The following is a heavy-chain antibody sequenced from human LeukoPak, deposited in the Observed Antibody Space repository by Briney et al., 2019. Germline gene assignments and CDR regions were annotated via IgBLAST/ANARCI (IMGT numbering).Heavy chain of an antibody. CDR1: GGSISSSSYY. CDR2: IYYSGST. J-gene: IGHJ4*02. CDR3: ARGGRPPIGGFGY. D-gene: IGHD3-16*01. Sequence: SETLSLTCTVSGGSISSSSYYWGWIRQPPGKGLEWIGSIYYSGSTYYNPSLKSRVTISVDTSKNQFSLKLSSVTAADTAVYYCARGGRPPIGGFGYWGQGTLVTVSS. V-gene: IGHV4-39*07.